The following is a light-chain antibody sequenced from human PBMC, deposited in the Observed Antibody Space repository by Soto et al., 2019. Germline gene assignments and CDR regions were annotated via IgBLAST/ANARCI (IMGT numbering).Light chain of an antibody. Sequence: EIVLTQSPGTLSVSPGERATLSCRASQTISSNNLAWYQQKPGQAPSLLIYGTSSRATGIPDRFSGSGSGTDFTRTISRLEPEDSAIYYCQQYGSWTFGQGTKVEIK. J-gene: IGKJ1*01. V-gene: IGKV3-20*01. CDR3: QQYGSWT. CDR2: GTS. CDR1: QTISSNN.